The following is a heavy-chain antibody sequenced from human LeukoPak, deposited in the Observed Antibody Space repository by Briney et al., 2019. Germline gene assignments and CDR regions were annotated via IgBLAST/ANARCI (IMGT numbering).Heavy chain of an antibody. D-gene: IGHD3-22*01. CDR1: GFTFSSYG. V-gene: IGHV3-23*01. Sequence: GGSLRLSCAASGFTFSSYGMSWVRQAPGKGLEWVSAISGSGDSTYYADSVKGRFTISRDNSKNTLYLQMNSLRAEDTAVYYCAKGYYDSSGYYDYWGQGTLVTVSS. CDR3: AKGYYDSSGYYDY. CDR2: ISGSGDST. J-gene: IGHJ4*02.